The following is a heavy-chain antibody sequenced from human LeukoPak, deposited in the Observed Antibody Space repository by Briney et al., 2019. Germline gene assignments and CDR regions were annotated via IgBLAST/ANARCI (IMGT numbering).Heavy chain of an antibody. CDR3: AKRGVVIRVILVGFHKEAYYFDS. Sequence: GGSLRLSCAASGITLSNYGMSWVRQAPGKGLEWVAGISDSGGRTSYADSVKGRFTISRDNPKNTLYLQMNSLRAEDTAVYFYAKRGVVIRVILVGFHKEAYYFDSWGQGALVTVSS. CDR1: GITLSNYG. J-gene: IGHJ4*02. CDR2: ISDSGGRT. D-gene: IGHD3-22*01. V-gene: IGHV3-23*01.